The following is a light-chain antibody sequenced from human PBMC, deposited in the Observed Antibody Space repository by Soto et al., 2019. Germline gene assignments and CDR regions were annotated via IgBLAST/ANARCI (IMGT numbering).Light chain of an antibody. Sequence: DIQMTQSPTSLSASVGDRVTITCRASQSIRIYLNWYHQKPGKAPKLLIYGASTLQSGVPSRFSGSGSGTDFALTISSLQPEDFATYFCQQSYNTPYTFGQGTKVDIK. V-gene: IGKV1-39*01. CDR3: QQSYNTPYT. CDR2: GAS. J-gene: IGKJ2*01. CDR1: QSIRIY.